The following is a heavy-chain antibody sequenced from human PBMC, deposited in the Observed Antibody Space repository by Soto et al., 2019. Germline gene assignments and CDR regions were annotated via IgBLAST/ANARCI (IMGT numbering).Heavy chain of an antibody. J-gene: IGHJ5*02. D-gene: IGHD5-18*01. CDR2: IIPIFGTA. CDR1: GGTFSSYA. V-gene: IGHV1-69*12. Sequence: QVQLVQSGAEVKKPGSSVKVSCKASGGTFSSYAISWVRQAPGQGLEWMGGIIPIFGTANYAQKFQGRVTITADESTSTAYMELSSLRSEDTAVYSCARTNTAMVTGWFDPWGQGTLVTVSS. CDR3: ARTNTAMVTGWFDP.